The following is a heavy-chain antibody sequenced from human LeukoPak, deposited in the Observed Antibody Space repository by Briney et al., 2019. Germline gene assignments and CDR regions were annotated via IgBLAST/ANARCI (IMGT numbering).Heavy chain of an antibody. CDR3: ARDSGYDDY. D-gene: IGHD1-1*01. J-gene: IGHJ4*02. Sequence: ASVNVSCKASGGTFSNYAISWVRQAPGQGLEWMGRIIHILGIANYARKSQGRVTITADKSTSTAYMELSSLRSEDTAVYYCARDSGYDDYWGQGTLVTVSS. CDR2: IIHILGIA. CDR1: GGTFSNYA. V-gene: IGHV1-69*04.